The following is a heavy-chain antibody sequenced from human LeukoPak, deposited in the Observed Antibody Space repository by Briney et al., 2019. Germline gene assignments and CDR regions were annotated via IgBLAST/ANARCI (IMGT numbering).Heavy chain of an antibody. Sequence: SETLSLTCAVSGGSISSYSWSWIRQPPGKRLQWIGYIYYSGNTNYNPSLKSRVTISVDTSKNQFSLKLSSVTAADTAVYYCARGPPLNPGDYDSSGCYYFDYWGQGTLVTVSS. CDR3: ARGPPLNPGDYDSSGCYYFDY. J-gene: IGHJ4*02. V-gene: IGHV4-59*12. D-gene: IGHD3-22*01. CDR1: GGSISSYS. CDR2: IYYSGNT.